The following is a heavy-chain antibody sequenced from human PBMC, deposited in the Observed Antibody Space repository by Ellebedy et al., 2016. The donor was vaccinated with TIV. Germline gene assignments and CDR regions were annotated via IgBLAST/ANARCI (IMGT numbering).Heavy chain of an antibody. J-gene: IGHJ4*02. V-gene: IGHV3-53*01. CDR3: ARATQWLTFDF. CDR2: IFNADDT. D-gene: IGHD6-19*01. CDR1: GFPVTAYP. Sequence: GESLKISCAASGFPVTAYPMNWVRQAPGKGLEWVSTIFNADDTNFADYAGSVKGRFTVSRDNPENTLYLQMNNLRADNTAIYYCARATQWLTFDFWGQGILVTVSA.